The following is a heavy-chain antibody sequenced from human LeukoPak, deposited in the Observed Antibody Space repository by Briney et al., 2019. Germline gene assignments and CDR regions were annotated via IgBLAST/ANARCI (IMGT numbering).Heavy chain of an antibody. CDR2: IYTSGST. D-gene: IGHD1-26*01. V-gene: IGHV4-4*09. CDR3: ARPSGSYYRDAFDI. CDR1: GGSISSYY. J-gene: IGHJ3*02. Sequence: SETLSLTCTVSGGSISSYYWSWIRHPPGKGLEWIGYIYTSGSTNYNPSLKSRVTISVDTSKNQFSLKLISVTAADTAVYYCARPSGSYYRDAFDIWGQGTMVTVSS.